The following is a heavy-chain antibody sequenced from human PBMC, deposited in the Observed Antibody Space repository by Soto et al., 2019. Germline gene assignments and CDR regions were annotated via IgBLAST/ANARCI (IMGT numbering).Heavy chain of an antibody. J-gene: IGHJ4*02. V-gene: IGHV4-34*01. CDR3: ARGRTGVLRYLIRAFDY. CDR2: INHSGST. Sequence: SETLSLTCAVYGGSFSGVYWSWIRQPPVNGLEWIGEINHSGSTNYNPSLKSRVTISVDTSKNQFSLKLSSVTAADTAVYYCARGRTGVLRYLIRAFDYWGQGTLVTVSS. CDR1: GGSFSGVY. D-gene: IGHD3-9*01.